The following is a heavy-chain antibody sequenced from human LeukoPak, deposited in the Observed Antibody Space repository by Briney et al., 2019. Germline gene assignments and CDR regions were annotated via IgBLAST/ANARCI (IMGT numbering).Heavy chain of an antibody. V-gene: IGHV4-39*07. Sequence: SETLSLTCTVSGGSISSSTYYWGWIRQPPGKGLEWIGSIYYSGSTYYNPSLKSRVTISVDTSKNQFSLKLSSVTAADTAVYYCARGGGLGFGERYYYYGMDVWGQGTTVTVSS. CDR3: ARGGGLGFGERYYYYGMDV. CDR2: IYYSGST. J-gene: IGHJ6*02. D-gene: IGHD3-10*01. CDR1: GGSISSSTYY.